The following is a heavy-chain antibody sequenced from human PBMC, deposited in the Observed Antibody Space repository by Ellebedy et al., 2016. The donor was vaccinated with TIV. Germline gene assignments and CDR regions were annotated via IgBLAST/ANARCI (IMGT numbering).Heavy chain of an antibody. CDR2: IYYSGST. CDR3: ARHIQQWLVQYWFDP. V-gene: IGHV4-39*01. Sequence: SETLSLXXTVSGGSISSSSYYWGWIRQPPGKGLEWIGSIYYSGSTYYNPSLKSRVTISVDTSKNQFSLKLSSVTAADTAVYYCARHIQQWLVQYWFDPWGQGTLVTVSS. J-gene: IGHJ5*02. CDR1: GGSISSSSYY. D-gene: IGHD6-19*01.